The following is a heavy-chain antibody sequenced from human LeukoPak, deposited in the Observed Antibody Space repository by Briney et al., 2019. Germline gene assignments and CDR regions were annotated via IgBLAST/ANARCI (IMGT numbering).Heavy chain of an antibody. CDR3: AKDLIAVAGTTDYYYYYGMDV. CDR2: ISSSSSYI. Sequence: GGSLRLSCAASGFTFSSYSMNWVRQAPGKGLEWVSSISSSSSYIYYADSVKGRFTISRDNSKNTLYLQMNSLRAEDTAVYYCAKDLIAVAGTTDYYYYYGMDVWGQGTTVTVSS. J-gene: IGHJ6*02. V-gene: IGHV3-21*04. D-gene: IGHD6-19*01. CDR1: GFTFSSYS.